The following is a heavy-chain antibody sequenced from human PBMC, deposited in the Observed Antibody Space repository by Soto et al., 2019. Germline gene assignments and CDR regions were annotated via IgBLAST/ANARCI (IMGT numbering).Heavy chain of an antibody. CDR3: ARTGSVTTGAYYYYGMDV. CDR2: IKQDGSEK. J-gene: IGHJ6*02. V-gene: IGHV3-7*01. D-gene: IGHD4-17*01. Sequence: VRQAPGKGLEWVANIKQDGSEKYYVDSVKGRFTISRDNAKNSLYLQMNSLRAEDTAVYYCARTGSVTTGAYYYYGMDVWGQGTTVTVSS.